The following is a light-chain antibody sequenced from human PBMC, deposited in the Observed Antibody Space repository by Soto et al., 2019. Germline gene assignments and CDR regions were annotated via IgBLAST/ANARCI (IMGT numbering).Light chain of an antibody. CDR1: QGISSY. Sequence: DLQLTQSPSFLSASVGDRVTITCRASQGISSYLAWYQQKPGKAPKLLIYAASTLQSGVPSRFSGSGSGTEFTLTISSLQPEDFATYYCQQLNSYPWTFGQGTKLEIK. V-gene: IGKV1-9*01. CDR3: QQLNSYPWT. CDR2: AAS. J-gene: IGKJ2*01.